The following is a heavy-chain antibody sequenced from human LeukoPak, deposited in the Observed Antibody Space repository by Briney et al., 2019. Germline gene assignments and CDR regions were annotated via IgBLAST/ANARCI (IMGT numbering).Heavy chain of an antibody. D-gene: IGHD3-9*01. CDR3: AKDRLRYFGTAQIFDY. CDR1: GFTSSSYG. V-gene: IGHV3-30*02. J-gene: IGHJ4*02. CDR2: IRYDGSNK. Sequence: PGGSLRLSCAASGFTSSSYGMHWVRQAPGKGLEWVAFIRYDGSNKYYADSMKGRFTISRDNSKNTLYLQMNSLRAEDTAVYYCAKDRLRYFGTAQIFDYWGQGTLVTVSS.